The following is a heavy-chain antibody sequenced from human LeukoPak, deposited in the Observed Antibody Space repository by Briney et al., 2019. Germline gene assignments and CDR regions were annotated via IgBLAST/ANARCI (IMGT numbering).Heavy chain of an antibody. D-gene: IGHD2-2*01. V-gene: IGHV3-30*02. J-gene: IGHJ3*02. CDR1: GFTFSSYG. CDR3: AKDLRVGYCSSTNCPEAFDI. Sequence: PGGSLRLSCAASGFTFSSYGIHWARQAPGKGLEWVTFIRYDGSNKYYADSAKGRFTISRDNSKNTLYLQMNSLRAEDTAVYYCAKDLRVGYCSSTNCPEAFDIWGQGTMVTVSS. CDR2: IRYDGSNK.